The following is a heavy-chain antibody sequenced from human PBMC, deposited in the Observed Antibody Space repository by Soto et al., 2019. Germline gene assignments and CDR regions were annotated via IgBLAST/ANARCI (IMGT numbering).Heavy chain of an antibody. J-gene: IGHJ5*02. Sequence: QITLKESGPTLVKPTQALTLTCTFSGFSLSTSGVGVGWIRQPPGKAREWLALIYWNDDKRYSPSLKSRLTIPKDTFKNQVVLTMTNMDPVDTATYYCAHSQLLWFGELPYNWFAPWGQGTLVTVSS. CDR2: IYWNDDK. D-gene: IGHD3-10*01. CDR3: AHSQLLWFGELPYNWFAP. V-gene: IGHV2-5*01. CDR1: GFSLSTSGVG.